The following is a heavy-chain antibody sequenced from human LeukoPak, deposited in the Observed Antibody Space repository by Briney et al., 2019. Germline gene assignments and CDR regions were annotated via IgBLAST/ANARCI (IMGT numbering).Heavy chain of an antibody. CDR2: ISAAGTA. CDR1: GFTFSTYA. Sequence: GGSLRLSCAASGFTFSTYAMTWVRQAPGKGLEWVSVISAAGTAHYADSMEGRFTISRDNSKNTVYLQLSSLRPEDTAVYYCAKARVTTGYYMQVDYWGQGTLVTVSS. CDR3: AKARVTTGYYMQVDY. V-gene: IGHV3-23*01. D-gene: IGHD3-9*01. J-gene: IGHJ4*02.